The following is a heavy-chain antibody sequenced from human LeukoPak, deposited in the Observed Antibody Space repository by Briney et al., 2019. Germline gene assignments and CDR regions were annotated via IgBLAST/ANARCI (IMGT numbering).Heavy chain of an antibody. CDR2: ISSSGSTI. Sequence: PGGSLRLSCAASGFTFSSYEMNWVRQAPGKGLEWVSYISSSGSTIYYADSVKGRFTISRDNAKNSLYLQMNSLRAEDTAVYYCARDGHPSGYDILTGTNPLYYYYGMDVWGQGTTVTVSS. J-gene: IGHJ6*02. D-gene: IGHD3-9*01. V-gene: IGHV3-48*03. CDR3: ARDGHPSGYDILTGTNPLYYYYGMDV. CDR1: GFTFSSYE.